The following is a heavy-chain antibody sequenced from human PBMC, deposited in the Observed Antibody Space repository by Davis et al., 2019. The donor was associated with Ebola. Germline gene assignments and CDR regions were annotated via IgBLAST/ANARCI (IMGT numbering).Heavy chain of an antibody. CDR2: INPNSGGT. D-gene: IGHD2-15*01. CDR3: ARKPGGVVITTTPAFDY. Sequence: AASVKVSCKASGYTFTSYGISWVRQAPGQGLEWMGRINPNSGGTNYAQKFQGRVTMTRDTSISTAYMELSRLRSDDTAVYYCARKPGGVVITTTPAFDYWGQGTLVTVSS. J-gene: IGHJ4*02. CDR1: GYTFTSYG. V-gene: IGHV1-2*06.